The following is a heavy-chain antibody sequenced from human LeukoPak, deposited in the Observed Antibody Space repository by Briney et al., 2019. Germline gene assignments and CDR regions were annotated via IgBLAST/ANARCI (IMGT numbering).Heavy chain of an antibody. Sequence: SETLSLTCAVSGGSISNYYWTWIRQPPGKGLEWIGYIYYTGSTNYNPSLKSRVTISVDTSKNQFSLKLSSMTAADTAVYYCASAFSPRYCSSTSCVYYFDYWGQGTLVTVSS. CDR1: GGSISNYY. CDR2: IYYTGST. D-gene: IGHD2-2*01. CDR3: ASAFSPRYCSSTSCVYYFDY. J-gene: IGHJ4*02. V-gene: IGHV4-59*08.